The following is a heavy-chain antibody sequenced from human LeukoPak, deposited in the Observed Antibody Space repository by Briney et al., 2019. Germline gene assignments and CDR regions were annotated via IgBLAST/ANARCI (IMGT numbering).Heavy chain of an antibody. CDR2: ISSSSSYI. D-gene: IGHD3-3*01. Sequence: KSGGSLRLSCAASGFTFSSYSMNWVRQAPGKGLEWVSSISSSSSYIYYADSVKGRFTISRDNAKNSLYLQMNSLRAEDTAVYYCARDMIRFLEWLDYFDYWGQGTLVTVSS. CDR3: ARDMIRFLEWLDYFDY. J-gene: IGHJ4*02. CDR1: GFTFSSYS. V-gene: IGHV3-21*01.